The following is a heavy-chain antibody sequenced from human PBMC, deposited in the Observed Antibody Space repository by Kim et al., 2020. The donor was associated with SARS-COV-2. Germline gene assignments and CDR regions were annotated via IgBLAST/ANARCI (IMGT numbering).Heavy chain of an antibody. Sequence: PSRTRRVTISVDTSKNQFSLKLSSVTAADTAVYYCARARITMIVVVKYFDYWGQGTLVTVSS. V-gene: IGHV4-31*02. CDR3: ARARITMIVVVKYFDY. J-gene: IGHJ4*02. D-gene: IGHD3-22*01.